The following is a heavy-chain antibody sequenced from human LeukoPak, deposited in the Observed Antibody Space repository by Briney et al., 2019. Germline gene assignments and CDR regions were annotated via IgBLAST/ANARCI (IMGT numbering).Heavy chain of an antibody. CDR2: ISSSSSII. V-gene: IGHV3-48*02. J-gene: IGHJ6*02. CDR1: GFTFLEYS. Sequence: PGGALKLSCSGPGFTFLEYSMKSGRPGSGEGLEWVSYISSSSSIIYYADSVKGRFTISRDNAKNSLYLQMNSLRDEDTAVYYCARELSMDVWGQGTTVTVSS. D-gene: IGHD2-8*01. CDR3: ARELSMDV.